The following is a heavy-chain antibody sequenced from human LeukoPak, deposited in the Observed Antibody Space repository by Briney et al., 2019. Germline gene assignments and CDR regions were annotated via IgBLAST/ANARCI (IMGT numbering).Heavy chain of an antibody. CDR1: GGSISSYY. Sequence: PSGTLSLTCSVSGGSISSYYWSWIRQPPGKGLEWIGYIYTRGSPNYNPSLKSRVTMSVDMSRRQFSLMLSSVTAADTAVYYCARATQRYCSGTTCFPYWFDPWGQGTLVTVSS. CDR3: ARATQRYCSGTTCFPYWFDP. V-gene: IGHV4-4*09. CDR2: IYTRGSP. D-gene: IGHD2-2*01. J-gene: IGHJ5*02.